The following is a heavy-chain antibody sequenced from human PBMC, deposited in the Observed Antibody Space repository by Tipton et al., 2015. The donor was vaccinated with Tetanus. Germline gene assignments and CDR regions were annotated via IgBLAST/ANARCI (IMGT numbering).Heavy chain of an antibody. CDR1: GGSISSYY. V-gene: IGHV4-59*01. CDR2: IYYSGST. J-gene: IGHJ6*02. CDR3: ASLNPGDYSDQPYYYYGMDV. Sequence: TLSLTCTVSGGSISSYYWSWIRQPPGKGLEWIGYIYYSGSTNYNPSLKSRVTISVDTSKNQFSLKLSSVTAADTAVYYCASLNPGDYSDQPYYYYGMDVWGQGTTVTVSS. D-gene: IGHD4-17*01.